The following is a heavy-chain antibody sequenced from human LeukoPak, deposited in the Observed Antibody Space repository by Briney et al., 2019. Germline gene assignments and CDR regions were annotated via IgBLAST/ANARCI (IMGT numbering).Heavy chain of an antibody. CDR2: INPNSGGT. CDR1: GYTFTGYY. J-gene: IGHJ6*02. V-gene: IGHV1-2*02. CDR3: ARDSSSSYYYYYGMDV. Sequence: GASVKVSCKASGYTFTGYYMHWVRQAPRQGLEWMGWINPNSGGTNYAQKFQGRVTMTRDTSISTAYMELSRLRSDDTAVYYCARDSSSSYYYYYGMDVWGQGTTVTVSS. D-gene: IGHD6-6*01.